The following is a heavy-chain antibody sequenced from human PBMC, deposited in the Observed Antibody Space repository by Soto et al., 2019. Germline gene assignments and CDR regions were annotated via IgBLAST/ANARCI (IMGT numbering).Heavy chain of an antibody. CDR2: IYWDDDK. D-gene: IGHD3-9*01. J-gene: IGHJ4*02. V-gene: IGHV2-5*02. Sequence: QITLKESGPTLVKPTQTLTLTCTFSGFSLTTSGVGVGWIRQPPGKALEWLAHIYWDDDKRYRPSLKTRLTNAKDTSNNQVVLTMTNLDPVDTATYYCAHRRSITVSTARGVFDYWGQGTLVTVSS. CDR3: AHRRSITVSTARGVFDY. CDR1: GFSLTTSGVG.